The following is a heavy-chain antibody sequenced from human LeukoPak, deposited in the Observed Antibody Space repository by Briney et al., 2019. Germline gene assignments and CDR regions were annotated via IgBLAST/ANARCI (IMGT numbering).Heavy chain of an antibody. J-gene: IGHJ5*02. CDR3: AREYRGYCSGGSCYGWFDP. Sequence: SETLSLTCTVSGGSISSGGYYWSWIRQHPGKGLEWIGHIYDSGSTYYNPSLKSRVTISVDTSKNQFSLKLSSVTAADTAVYYCAREYRGYCSGGSCYGWFDPWGQGTLVTVSS. CDR2: IYDSGST. V-gene: IGHV4-31*03. CDR1: GGSISSGGYY. D-gene: IGHD2-15*01.